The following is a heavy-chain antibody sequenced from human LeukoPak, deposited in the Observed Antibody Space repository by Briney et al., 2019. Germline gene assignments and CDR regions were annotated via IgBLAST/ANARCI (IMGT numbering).Heavy chain of an antibody. CDR1: GFTFSSYA. V-gene: IGHV3-23*01. Sequence: PGGSLRLSCAASGFTFSSYAMSWVRQAPGKGLEWVSAISGSGGSTYYADSVKGRFTISRDNSKNTLYLQMNSLRAEDTAVYYCAKNLGPTTYSYGLDYWGQGTLVTVSS. CDR2: ISGSGGST. CDR3: AKNLGPTTYSYGLDY. J-gene: IGHJ4*02. D-gene: IGHD5-18*01.